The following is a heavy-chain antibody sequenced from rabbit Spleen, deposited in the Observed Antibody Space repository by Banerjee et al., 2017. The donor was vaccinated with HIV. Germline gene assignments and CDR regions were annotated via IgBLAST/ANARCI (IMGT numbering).Heavy chain of an antibody. CDR1: GFSFSYSYY. CDR3: ARDTGSSFSSYGMDL. J-gene: IGHJ6*01. V-gene: IGHV1S40*01. Sequence: QSLEEFGGDLVKPGASLTLTCTASGFSFSYSYYMCWVRQAPGKGLEWIACIAAGSSGYTYYASWAKGRFTISKTSSTTVTLQMTSLTAADTATYFCARDTGSSFSSYGMDLWGQGTLVTVS. D-gene: IGHD8-1*01. CDR2: IAAGSSGYT.